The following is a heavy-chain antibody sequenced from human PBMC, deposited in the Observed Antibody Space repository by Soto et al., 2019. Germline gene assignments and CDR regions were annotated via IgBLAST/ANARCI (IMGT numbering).Heavy chain of an antibody. Sequence: ASVKVSCKASGYTFTCYGISWVRQAPGQGLEWMGWISAYNGNTNYAQKLQGRVTMTTDTSTSTAYMELRSLRSDDTAVYYCARGLRDYDYGDGSYWGQGTLVTVSS. V-gene: IGHV1-18*01. CDR2: ISAYNGNT. CDR3: ARGLRDYDYGDGSY. J-gene: IGHJ4*02. CDR1: GYTFTCYG. D-gene: IGHD4-17*01.